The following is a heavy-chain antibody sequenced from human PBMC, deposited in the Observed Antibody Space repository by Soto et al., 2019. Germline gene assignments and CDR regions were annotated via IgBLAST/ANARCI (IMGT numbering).Heavy chain of an antibody. J-gene: IGHJ5*02. CDR2: ISGSGDNT. CDR3: AKTFFSGSGSYRGWFDP. D-gene: IGHD3-10*01. V-gene: IGHV3-23*01. Sequence: EVQLLESGGGLVQFGGSLRLSCAASGFMFSSYAMTWVRQAPGKGLEWVSVISGSGDNTYYADSVKGRFTISRDGSKDTLYLQMNRLRADDPAVYYCAKTFFSGSGSYRGWFDPWGQGTQVTVSS. CDR1: GFMFSSYA.